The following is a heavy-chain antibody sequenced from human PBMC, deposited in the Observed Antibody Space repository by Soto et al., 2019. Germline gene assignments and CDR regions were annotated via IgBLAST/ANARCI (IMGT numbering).Heavy chain of an antibody. J-gene: IGHJ5*02. D-gene: IGHD6-13*01. CDR2: ISSNSADI. CDR3: TRDASRDSSARGWFDP. V-gene: IGHV3-21*01. CDR1: GFTFRSFT. Sequence: GGSLRLSCAASGFTFRSFTMNWVRQAPGKGLEWVSTISSNSADIYYTDALRGRFTISRDNAKNSLHLQMNSLGAEDTAVYYCTRDASRDSSARGWFDPWGPGTLVTVSS.